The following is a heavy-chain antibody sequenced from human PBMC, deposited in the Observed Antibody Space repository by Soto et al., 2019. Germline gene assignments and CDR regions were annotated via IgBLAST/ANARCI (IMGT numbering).Heavy chain of an antibody. D-gene: IGHD6-13*01. Sequence: QVQLQESGPGLVKPSGTLSLTCAVSGGSISSSNWWSWVRQPPGKGLEWIGEIYHRASTNYNPSLKPPVGISVAKSKNHFSLKLSSVTAADTAVYHGARCIAAAGPTDSWGHGTLVTVSS. V-gene: IGHV4-4*02. CDR3: ARCIAAAGPTDS. CDR2: IYHRAST. J-gene: IGHJ5*01. CDR1: GGSISSSNW.